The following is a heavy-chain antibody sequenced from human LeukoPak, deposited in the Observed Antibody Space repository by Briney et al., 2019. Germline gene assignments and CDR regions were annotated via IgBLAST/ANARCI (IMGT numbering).Heavy chain of an antibody. CDR3: ARQGMTTATFDY. CDR1: GGSISSYY. V-gene: IGHV4-59*08. J-gene: IGHJ4*02. Sequence: PSETLSLTCTVSGGSISSYYWSWIRQPPGQGLEWIGYIDYSGSTNYIPSLKSRVTISVDTSKNQFSLKLSSVTAADTAVYYCARQGMTTATFDYWGQGTLVTVSS. CDR2: IDYSGST. D-gene: IGHD4-17*01.